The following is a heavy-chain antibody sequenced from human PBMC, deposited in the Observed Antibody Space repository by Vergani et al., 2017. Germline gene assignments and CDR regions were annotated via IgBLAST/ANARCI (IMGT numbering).Heavy chain of an antibody. J-gene: IGHJ5*02. CDR2: IIPILGIA. Sequence: QVQLVQSGAEVKKPGSSVKVSCKASGGTFSSYTISWVRQAPGQGLEWMGRIIPILGIANYAQKFQGRVTMTRNTSISTAYMELSSLRSEDTAVYYCARVKKGVDTVVPNESENWFDPWGQGTLVTVSS. V-gene: IGHV1-69*02. D-gene: IGHD5-18*01. CDR1: GGTFSSYT. CDR3: ARVKKGVDTVVPNESENWFDP.